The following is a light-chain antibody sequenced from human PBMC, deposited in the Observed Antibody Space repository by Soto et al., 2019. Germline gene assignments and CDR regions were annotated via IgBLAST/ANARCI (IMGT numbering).Light chain of an antibody. J-gene: IGLJ2*01. CDR1: SSDVGTYNL. CDR3: CSYAGSSTHVV. CDR2: EGS. V-gene: IGLV2-23*01. Sequence: QSVLTQPASVSGSPGQSITISCTGTSSDVGTYNLVSWYQQCPGKAPKLMIYEGSKRPSGVSNRVSGSKSGNTASLTISGLQAEDEADYYCCSYAGSSTHVVFGGGTKLTVL.